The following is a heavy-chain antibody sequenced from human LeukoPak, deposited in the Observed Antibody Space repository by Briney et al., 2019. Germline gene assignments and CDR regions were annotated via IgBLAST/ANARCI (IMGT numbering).Heavy chain of an antibody. V-gene: IGHV3-7*01. CDR3: AREWN. J-gene: IGHJ4*02. Sequence: GGSLRLSCVASGFTFRTDWMSWVRQAPGKGPEWVASIKDDGSEIYYVDSVRGRFAISRDNAKNSLYLQMNSLRAEDTAVYYCAREWNWGQGSLVTVSS. CDR1: GFTFRTDW. CDR2: IKDDGSEI.